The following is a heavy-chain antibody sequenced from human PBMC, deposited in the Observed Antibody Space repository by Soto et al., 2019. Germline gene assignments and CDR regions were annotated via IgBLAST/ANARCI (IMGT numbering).Heavy chain of an antibody. CDR3: ARNYDSSGYYTHDVAFDI. D-gene: IGHD3-22*01. CDR1: GFTFSSYS. Sequence: GGSLRLSCAASGFTFSSYSMNWVRQAPGKGLEWVSSISSSSSYIYYADSVKGRFTISRDNAKNSLYLQMNSLRAEDTAVYYCARNYDSSGYYTHDVAFDIWGQGTTVTVS. V-gene: IGHV3-21*01. CDR2: ISSSSSYI. J-gene: IGHJ3*02.